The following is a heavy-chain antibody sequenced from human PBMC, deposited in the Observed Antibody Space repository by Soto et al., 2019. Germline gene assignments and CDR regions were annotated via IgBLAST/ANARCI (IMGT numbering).Heavy chain of an antibody. V-gene: IGHV1-2*04. CDR2: INPNSGGT. Sequence: QVQLVQSGAEVKKPGASVKVSCKASGFTFTDYYMHWVRQAPGQGLEWMGWINPNSGGTNYAQKFQGWVTMTRDTSISTAYMELNRLRSDDTAVYYCARGWVTSGYHWFDPWGQGTLVTVSS. CDR1: GFTFTDYY. J-gene: IGHJ5*02. CDR3: ARGWVTSGYHWFDP. D-gene: IGHD2-21*02.